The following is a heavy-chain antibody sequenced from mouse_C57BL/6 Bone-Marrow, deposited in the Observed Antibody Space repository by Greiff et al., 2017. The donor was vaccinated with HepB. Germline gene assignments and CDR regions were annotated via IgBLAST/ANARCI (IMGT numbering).Heavy chain of an antibody. Sequence: EVKLQESGAELVRPGASVKLSCTASGFNIKDDYMHWVKQRPEQGLEWIGWIDPENGDTEYASKFQGKATITADTSSNTAYLQLSSLTSEDTAVYYCTTDLFDYWGHGTTLTVSS. CDR2: IDPENGDT. CDR1: GFNIKDDY. J-gene: IGHJ2*01. V-gene: IGHV14-4*01. CDR3: TTDLFDY.